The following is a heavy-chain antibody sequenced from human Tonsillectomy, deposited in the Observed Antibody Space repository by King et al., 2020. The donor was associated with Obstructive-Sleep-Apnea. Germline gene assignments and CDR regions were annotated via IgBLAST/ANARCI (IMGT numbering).Heavy chain of an antibody. J-gene: IGHJ4*01. V-gene: IGHV3-48*04. D-gene: IGHD1-1*01. CDR3: ARGAPLDGYNSDFDY. Sequence: VQLVESGGGLVQPGGSLRLSCAASGFTFSSYSMNWVRQAPGKGLEWVSYISSSSSTIYYADSVKGRFTISRDNAKNSLYLQMNSLRAEDTAVYYCARGAPLDGYNSDFDYWGHGTLVTVSS. CDR1: GFTFSSYS. CDR2: ISSSSSTI.